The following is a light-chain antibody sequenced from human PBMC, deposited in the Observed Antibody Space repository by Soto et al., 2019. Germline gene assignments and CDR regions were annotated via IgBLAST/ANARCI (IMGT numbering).Light chain of an antibody. Sequence: DIQMTQSPSSLSASVGDRVTITCRASQSISSYLNWYQQKPGKAPKLLIYAASSLQRGVPSRFSGSGFGTDFTLTISSLQAEDFASYYCQQLRSYPSTFGGGTKVDIK. CDR2: AAS. J-gene: IGKJ4*01. CDR1: QSISSY. CDR3: QQLRSYPST. V-gene: IGKV1-39*01.